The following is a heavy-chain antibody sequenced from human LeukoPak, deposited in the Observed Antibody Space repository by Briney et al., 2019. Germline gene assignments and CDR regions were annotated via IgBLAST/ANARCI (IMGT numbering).Heavy chain of an antibody. V-gene: IGHV3-23*01. CDR1: GGSLSSSSYY. D-gene: IGHD4-17*01. Sequence: PSETLSLTCTVSGGSLSSSSYYWGWIRQPPGKGLEWVSAISGSGGSTYYADSVKGRFTISRDNSKNTVYLQLNSLRAEDTALYYCAQAALRATPLPFDYWGQGTLVTVSS. J-gene: IGHJ4*02. CDR3: AQAALRATPLPFDY. CDR2: ISGSGGST.